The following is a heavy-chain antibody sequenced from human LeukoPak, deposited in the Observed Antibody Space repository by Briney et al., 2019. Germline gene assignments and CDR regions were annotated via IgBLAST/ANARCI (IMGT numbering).Heavy chain of an antibody. Sequence: GASVKVSCKASGYTFTGYYMHWVRQAPGQGLEWMGWINPNSGGTNYAQKFQGRVTMTRDTSISTAYMELSRLRSDDTAVYYCARDLKGQKYYDFWSGYFTTEWFDPWGQGTLVTVSS. V-gene: IGHV1-2*02. CDR3: ARDLKGQKYYDFWSGYFTTEWFDP. CDR1: GYTFTGYY. J-gene: IGHJ5*02. D-gene: IGHD3-3*01. CDR2: INPNSGGT.